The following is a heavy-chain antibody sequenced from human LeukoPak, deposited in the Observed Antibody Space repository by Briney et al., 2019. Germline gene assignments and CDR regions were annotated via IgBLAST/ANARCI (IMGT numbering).Heavy chain of an antibody. CDR1: GGTFSSYA. Sequence: SVKVSCKASGGTFSSYAISWVRQAPGQGLEWMGAIIPIFGTANYAQTVQGRGTITTDESTSTAYMELSSLRPEDTAVYYCARGVRSFGELPFYYYYYYMDVWGKGTTVTVSS. J-gene: IGHJ6*03. CDR3: ARGVRSFGELPFYYYYYYMDV. D-gene: IGHD3-10*01. CDR2: IIPIFGTA. V-gene: IGHV1-69*05.